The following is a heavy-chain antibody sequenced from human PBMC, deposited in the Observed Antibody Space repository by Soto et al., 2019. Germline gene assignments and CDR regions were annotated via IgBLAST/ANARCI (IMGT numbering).Heavy chain of an antibody. Sequence: GESLKISCAASGFTFSSYWMHWVRQAPGKGLVWVFRIYIGGGCTSYADSVKGRFTISRDNAKNTLYLQMNSLRAEDTAVYYCARDYYDSSGAPPGYWGQGTLVTVSS. CDR3: ARDYYDSSGAPPGY. J-gene: IGHJ4*02. D-gene: IGHD3-22*01. CDR1: GFTFSSYW. V-gene: IGHV3-74*01. CDR2: IYIGGGCT.